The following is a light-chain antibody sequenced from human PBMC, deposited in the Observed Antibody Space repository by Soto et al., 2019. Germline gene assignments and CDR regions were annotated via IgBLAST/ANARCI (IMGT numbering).Light chain of an antibody. CDR3: QQCYSTPYT. J-gene: IGKJ2*01. CDR1: QSVLHSSKNKNL. CDR2: WAS. V-gene: IGKV4-1*01. Sequence: DIVMTQSPDSLAVSLGERATINCKSSQSVLHSSKNKNLLAWYQQKPGQPPKLLIYWASTRESGVPDRFSGSGSGTDFTLTISSLQAEDVAVYYCQQCYSTPYTFGQGTKLEI.